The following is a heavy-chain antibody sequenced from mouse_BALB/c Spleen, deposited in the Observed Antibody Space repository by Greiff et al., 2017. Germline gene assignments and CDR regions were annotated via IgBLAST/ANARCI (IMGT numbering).Heavy chain of an antibody. CDR2: INPSTGYT. V-gene: IGHV1-7*01. CDR1: GYTFTSYW. Sequence: VKLMESGAELAKPGASVKMSCKASGYTFTSYWMHWVKQRPGQGLEWIGYINPSTGYTEYNQKFKDKATLTADKSSSTAYMQLSSLTSEDSAVYYCAREFFSHFAYWGQGTLVTVSA. CDR3: AREFFSHFAY. J-gene: IGHJ3*01.